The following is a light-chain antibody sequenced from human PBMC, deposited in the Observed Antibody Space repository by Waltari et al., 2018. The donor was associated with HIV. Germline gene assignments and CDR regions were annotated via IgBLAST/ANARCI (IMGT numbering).Light chain of an antibody. Sequence: QSALTQPRSVSGSPGQSATIACTGTTSDLGTYKWVTWYQQNPGKVPKLMLYDVSERPSGVPDRFSGSKSGNTASLTISGLQADDEADYYCCSYIGNYTWVFGGGTKLTVL. CDR1: TSDLGTYKW. CDR3: CSYIGNYTWV. V-gene: IGLV2-11*01. CDR2: DVS. J-gene: IGLJ3*02.